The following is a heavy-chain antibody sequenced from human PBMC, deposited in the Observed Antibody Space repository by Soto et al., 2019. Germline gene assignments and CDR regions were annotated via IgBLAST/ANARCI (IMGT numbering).Heavy chain of an antibody. V-gene: IGHV4-39*01. Sequence: SDTLSLTCTVSGGSVSSGSYYWGWIRQPPGKGLEWIGSIYYSGNTYYNPSLKSRVTISIDTSKNQFSLKLSSVTAADTAMYYCARHVGGYYYYMDVWGKGTTVTVSS. D-gene: IGHD2-15*01. CDR3: ARHVGGYYYYMDV. CDR1: GGSVSSGSYY. CDR2: IYYSGNT. J-gene: IGHJ6*03.